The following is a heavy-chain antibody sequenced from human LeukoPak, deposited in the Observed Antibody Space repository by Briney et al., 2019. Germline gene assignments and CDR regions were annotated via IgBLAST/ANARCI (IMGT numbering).Heavy chain of an antibody. CDR3: ARDCSSTSCLDY. CDR2: IYYSGST. J-gene: IGHJ4*02. D-gene: IGHD2-2*01. CDR1: GGSISSYY. Sequence: SETLSLTCTVSGGSISSYYWSWIRQPPGKGLEWIGYIYYSGSTNYNPSLKSRVTISVDTSKNQFSLKLSSVTAADTAGYYCARDCSSTSCLDYWGQGTLVTVSS. V-gene: IGHV4-59*01.